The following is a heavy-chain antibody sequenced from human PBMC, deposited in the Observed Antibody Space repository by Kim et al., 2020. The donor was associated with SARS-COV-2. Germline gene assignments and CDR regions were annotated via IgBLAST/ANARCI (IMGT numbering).Heavy chain of an antibody. Sequence: GGSLRLSCAASGFTFSDARMTWRMTWVRQAPGKGLEWVGRIKRTSDGGTTDYAAPVKGRFTISRDDSKNMVYLQMNSLKTEDTAVYYCATDLLDSWGQGTLVTVSS. CDR1: GFTFSDAR. V-gene: IGHV3-15*01. CDR3: ATDLLDS. CDR2: IKRTSDGGTT. J-gene: IGHJ4*02.